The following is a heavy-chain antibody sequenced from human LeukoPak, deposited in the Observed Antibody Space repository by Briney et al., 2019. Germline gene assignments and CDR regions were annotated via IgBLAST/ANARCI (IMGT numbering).Heavy chain of an antibody. J-gene: IGHJ5*02. CDR2: INHSGST. Sequence: SETLSLTCAVYGGSFSGYYWSWIRQPPGKGLEWIGEINHSGSTNYNPSLKSRVTISVDASKNQFSLKLSSVTAADTAVYYCARGSGAAAGNWFDPWGQGTLVTVSS. D-gene: IGHD6-13*01. CDR1: GGSFSGYY. V-gene: IGHV4-34*01. CDR3: ARGSGAAAGNWFDP.